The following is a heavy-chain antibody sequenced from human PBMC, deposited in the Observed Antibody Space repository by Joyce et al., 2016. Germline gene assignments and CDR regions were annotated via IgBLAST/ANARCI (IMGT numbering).Heavy chain of an antibody. J-gene: IGHJ4*02. CDR2: ISWDGGSK. D-gene: IGHD3-3*01. Sequence: EVQLVESGGVVVQPGGSLRLSCAASGFTFDYYTMHWVRQAPGKGLEWVSLISWDGGSKYYADSVKGRFTISRDNSKNSLYLQMNSLRTEDTALYYCAKDRGGFGVVISSYLDYWGQGTLVTVSS. CDR3: AKDRGGFGVVISSYLDY. V-gene: IGHV3-43*01. CDR1: GFTFDYYT.